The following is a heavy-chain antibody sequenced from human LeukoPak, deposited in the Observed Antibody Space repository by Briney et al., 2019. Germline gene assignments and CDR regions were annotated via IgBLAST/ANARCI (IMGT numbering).Heavy chain of an antibody. D-gene: IGHD6-13*01. CDR1: GGSISSSSYY. Sequence: PSETLSLTCTVSGGSISSSSYYWGWIRQPPGKGLEWIGSIYYSGSTYYNPSLKSRVTISVDTSKNQFSLKLSSVTAADTAVYYCARIGSEQQLVRGWFDPWGQGTLVTVSS. V-gene: IGHV4-39*01. CDR3: ARIGSEQQLVRGWFDP. J-gene: IGHJ5*02. CDR2: IYYSGST.